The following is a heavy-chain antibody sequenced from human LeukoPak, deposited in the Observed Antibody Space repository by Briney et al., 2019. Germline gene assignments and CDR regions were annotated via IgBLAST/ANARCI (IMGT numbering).Heavy chain of an antibody. Sequence: GASVKVSCKASGYTFTSYGISWVRQAPGQGLEWMGWISAYNGNTNYAQKLQGRVTMTTDTSTSTAYMELRSLRSDDTAVYYCARDLVNYYDSSGYYNYWGQGTLVTVSS. D-gene: IGHD3-22*01. CDR1: GYTFTSYG. CDR3: ARDLVNYYDSSGYYNY. V-gene: IGHV1-18*01. J-gene: IGHJ4*02. CDR2: ISAYNGNT.